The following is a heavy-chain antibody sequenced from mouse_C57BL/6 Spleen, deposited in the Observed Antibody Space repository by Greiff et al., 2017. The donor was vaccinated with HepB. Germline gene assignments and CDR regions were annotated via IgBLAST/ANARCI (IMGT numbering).Heavy chain of an antibody. CDR1: GFTFSNYW. CDR3: TGDEYFDY. Sequence: EVKVEESGGGLVQPGGSMKLSCVASGFTFSNYWMNWVRQSPEKGLEWVAQIRLKSDNYATHYAESVKGRSTISRDDSKSSVYLQMNKLRAEDTGIYYCTGDEYFDYWGQGTTLTVSS. V-gene: IGHV6-3*01. CDR2: IRLKSDNYAT. J-gene: IGHJ2*01.